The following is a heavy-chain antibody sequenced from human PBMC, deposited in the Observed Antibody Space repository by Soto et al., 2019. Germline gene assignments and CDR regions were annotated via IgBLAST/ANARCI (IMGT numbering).Heavy chain of an antibody. V-gene: IGHV1-18*01. J-gene: IGHJ4*02. Sequence: QVQLVQSGAEVKKPGASVKVSCKASGYTFTSYGISWVRQAPGQGLEWMGWISAYNGNTNYAQKLQGRVTMTTDTSRSTAYVELRRLRSDDTAVYYCARERVYDFWSGYYRIFDYWGQGTLVTVCS. D-gene: IGHD3-3*01. CDR3: ARERVYDFWSGYYRIFDY. CDR1: GYTFTSYG. CDR2: ISAYNGNT.